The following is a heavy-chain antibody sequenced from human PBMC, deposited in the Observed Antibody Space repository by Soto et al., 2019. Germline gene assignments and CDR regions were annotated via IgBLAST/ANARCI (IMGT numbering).Heavy chain of an antibody. CDR2: IIVTNGSP. CDR3: AREPEDGVPGDY. J-gene: IGHJ4*02. Sequence: QVHLVQSGAEVKEPGASVRVSCEASGYTFTSHTVHWARQAPEQSLEWMGWIIVTNGSPRYAPQFQDRITFGRDTCATTAYMELTSLTFEDTAVYYCAREPEDGVPGDYWGQGTLVVVSS. V-gene: IGHV1-3*01. D-gene: IGHD2-8*01. CDR1: GYTFTSHT.